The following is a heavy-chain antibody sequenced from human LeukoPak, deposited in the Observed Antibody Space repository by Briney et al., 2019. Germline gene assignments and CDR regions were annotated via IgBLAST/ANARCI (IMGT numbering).Heavy chain of an antibody. CDR2: IYRSGST. J-gene: IGHJ4*02. Sequence: PSQTLSLTCAVSGGSISSGGYSWSCLRQPPGKGLEWIGYIYRSGSTYYNPSLKSRVTISVDRSKNQFSLKLSSVTAADTAVYYCARTSGSHYDFWSGYYFDYWGQGTLVTVSS. CDR3: ARTSGSHYDFWSGYYFDY. CDR1: GGSISSGGYS. V-gene: IGHV4-30-2*01. D-gene: IGHD3-3*01.